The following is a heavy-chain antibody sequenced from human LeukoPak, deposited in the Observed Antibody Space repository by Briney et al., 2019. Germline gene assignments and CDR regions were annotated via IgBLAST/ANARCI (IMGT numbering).Heavy chain of an antibody. V-gene: IGHV1-46*01. CDR3: ASGYSGYTDY. Sequence: GASVKVSCKASGYTFTSYYMHWVRQAPGQGLEWMGIINPSGGSTSYAQKFQGRVTITADESTSTAYMELSSLRSEDTAVYYCASGYSGYTDYWGQGTLVTVSS. CDR2: INPSGGST. J-gene: IGHJ4*02. D-gene: IGHD5-12*01. CDR1: GYTFTSYY.